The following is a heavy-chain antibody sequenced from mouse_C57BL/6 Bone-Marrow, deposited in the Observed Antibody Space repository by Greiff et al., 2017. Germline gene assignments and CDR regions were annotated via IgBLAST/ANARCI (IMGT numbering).Heavy chain of an antibody. J-gene: IGHJ3*01. Sequence: EVKVVESGGGLVKPGGSLKLSCAASGFTFSDYGMHWVRQAPEKGLEWVAYISSGSSTIYYADTVKGRFTISRDNAKNTLFLQMTSMWSEDTAMYYCGSTPSLASWGQGTLVTVSA. CDR3: GSTPSLAS. V-gene: IGHV5-17*01. CDR2: ISSGSSTI. CDR1: GFTFSDYG.